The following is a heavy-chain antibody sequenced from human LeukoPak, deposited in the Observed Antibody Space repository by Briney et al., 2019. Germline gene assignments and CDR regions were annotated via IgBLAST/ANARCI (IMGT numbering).Heavy chain of an antibody. CDR3: AAAAGTGDDAFDI. D-gene: IGHD6-13*01. V-gene: IGHV3-21*01. CDR1: GFTFGSYA. Sequence: GGSLRLSCVASGFTFGSYAMSWVRQAPGKGLEWVSSISSSSSYIYYADSVKGRFTISRDNAKNSLYLQMNSLRAEDTAVYYCAAAAGTGDDAFDIWGQGTMVTVSS. CDR2: ISSSSSYI. J-gene: IGHJ3*02.